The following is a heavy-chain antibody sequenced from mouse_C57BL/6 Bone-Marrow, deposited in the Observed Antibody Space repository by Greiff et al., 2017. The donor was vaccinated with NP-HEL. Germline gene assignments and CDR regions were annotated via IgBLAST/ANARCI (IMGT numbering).Heavy chain of an antibody. CDR1: GFTFSDYY. J-gene: IGHJ2*01. V-gene: IGHV5-12*01. CDR2: ISNGGGST. Sequence: EVQVVESGGGLVQPGGSLKLSCAASGFTFSDYYMYWVRQTPEKRLEWVAYISNGGGSTYYPDTVKGRFTISRDNAKNTLYLQMSRLKSEDTAMYYCARGRYYFDYWGQGTTLTVSS. CDR3: ARGRYYFDY.